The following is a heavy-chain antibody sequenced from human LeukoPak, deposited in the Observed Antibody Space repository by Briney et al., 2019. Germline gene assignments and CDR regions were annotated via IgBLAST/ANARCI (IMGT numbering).Heavy chain of an antibody. J-gene: IGHJ4*02. CDR3: AKDLVLRYFDWALDY. Sequence: GRSLRLSCAASGFTFSSYGMHWVRQAPGKGLEWVAVISYEGSNKYYADSVKGPFTISRDNSKNTLYLQMNSLRAEDTAVYYCAKDLVLRYFDWALDYWGQGTLVTVSS. D-gene: IGHD3-9*01. CDR1: GFTFSSYG. CDR2: ISYEGSNK. V-gene: IGHV3-30*18.